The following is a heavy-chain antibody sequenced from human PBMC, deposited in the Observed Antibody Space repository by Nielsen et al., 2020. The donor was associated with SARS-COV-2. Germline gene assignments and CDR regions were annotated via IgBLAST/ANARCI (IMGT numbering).Heavy chain of an antibody. Sequence: SETLSLTCTVSGGSISSYYWSWIRQPPGKGLEWIGYIYYSGSTNYNPSLKSRVTISVDTSKNQFSLKLSSVTAADTAVYYCARDRYYYGSGSYYGMDVWGQGTTVTVSS. CDR2: IYYSGST. CDR1: GGSISSYY. D-gene: IGHD3-10*01. CDR3: ARDRYYYGSGSYYGMDV. J-gene: IGHJ6*02. V-gene: IGHV4-59*01.